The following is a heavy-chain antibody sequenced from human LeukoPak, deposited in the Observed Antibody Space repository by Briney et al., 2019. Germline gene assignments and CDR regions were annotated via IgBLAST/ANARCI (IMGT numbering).Heavy chain of an antibody. V-gene: IGHV1-18*01. CDR2: ISAYNGNT. J-gene: IGHJ4*02. Sequence: GASVKVSCKASGYTSTSYGISWVRQAPGQGLEWMGWISAYNGNTNYAQKLQGRVTMTTDTSTSAAYMELRSLRSDDTAVYYCARGRGFRPYSSSWYGSYYFDYWGQGTLVTVSS. CDR1: GYTSTSYG. CDR3: ARGRGFRPYSSSWYGSYYFDY. D-gene: IGHD6-13*01.